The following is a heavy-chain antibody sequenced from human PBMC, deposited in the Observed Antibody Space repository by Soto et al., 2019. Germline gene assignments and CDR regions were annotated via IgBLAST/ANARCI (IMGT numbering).Heavy chain of an antibody. D-gene: IGHD3-10*01. J-gene: IGHJ6*02. CDR1: GYTFTSYY. CDR3: ARDAVLLWFGETYYYYGMDV. Sequence: ASVKVSCKASGYTFTSYYMHWVRQAPGQGLEWMGIINPSGGSTSYAQKFQGRVTMTRDTSTSTVYMELSSLRSEDTAVYYCARDAVLLWFGETYYYYGMDVWGQGTTVTVSS. CDR2: INPSGGST. V-gene: IGHV1-46*01.